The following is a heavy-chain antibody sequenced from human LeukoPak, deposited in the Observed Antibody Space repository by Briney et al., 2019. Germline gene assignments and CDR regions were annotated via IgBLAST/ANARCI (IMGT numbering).Heavy chain of an antibody. CDR3: ARGLVVYGFYDY. CDR1: GYTFTSYD. Sequence: ASVKVSCKASGYTFTSYDINWVRQATGQGLEWMGWMNPNSGNTGYAQKFQGRVTMTRNTSISTAYMELSSLRSEDTAVYYCARGLVVYGFYDYWGQGTLVTVSS. V-gene: IGHV1-8*01. J-gene: IGHJ4*02. CDR2: MNPNSGNT. D-gene: IGHD2-8*02.